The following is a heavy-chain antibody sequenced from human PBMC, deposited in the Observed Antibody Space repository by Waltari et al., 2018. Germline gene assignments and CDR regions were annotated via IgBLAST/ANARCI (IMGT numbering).Heavy chain of an antibody. CDR1: GFTFDDYA. CDR2: ISWNSGSI. J-gene: IGHJ3*01. CDR3: AKDINSTTSMEGDAFDL. D-gene: IGHD1-26*01. V-gene: IGHV3-9*01. Sequence: EVQLVESGGGLVQPGRSLRLSCAASGFTFDDYAMDWVRQVPGKGLEWVSGISWNSGSIGYADSVKGRFTISRDNAKNSLYLQMNSLRAEDTALYYCAKDINSTTSMEGDAFDLWGHGTMVTVSS.